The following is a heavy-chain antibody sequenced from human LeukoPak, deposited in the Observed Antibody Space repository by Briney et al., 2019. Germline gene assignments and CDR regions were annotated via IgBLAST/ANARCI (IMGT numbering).Heavy chain of an antibody. V-gene: IGHV3-21*01. CDR3: ARDGSGTTNFDY. CDR2: ISSSSSYT. Sequence: GGSLRLSCAASGFTFSSYSMNWVRQAPGKGLEWVSSISSSSSYTYYADSVKGRFTISRDNAKNSLYLQMNSLRAEDTAVYYCARDGSGTTNFDYWGQGTLVTVSS. D-gene: IGHD3-10*01. J-gene: IGHJ4*02. CDR1: GFTFSSYS.